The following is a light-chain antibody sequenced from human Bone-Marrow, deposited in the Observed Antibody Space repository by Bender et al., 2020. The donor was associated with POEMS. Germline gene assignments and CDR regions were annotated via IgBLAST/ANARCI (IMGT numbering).Light chain of an antibody. J-gene: IGLJ1*01. V-gene: IGLV3-25*03. CDR3: QSANSSGTSLYV. CDR1: KLGSKY. CDR2: QDT. Sequence: SYDLTQPPSVSVSPGQTATISCSGEKLGSKYVCWFQQKSGQPPVLLIYQDTKRPSRIPERFSGSNSGTTVTFTISGVQAEDEADYYCQSANSSGTSLYVFGTGTKVTVL.